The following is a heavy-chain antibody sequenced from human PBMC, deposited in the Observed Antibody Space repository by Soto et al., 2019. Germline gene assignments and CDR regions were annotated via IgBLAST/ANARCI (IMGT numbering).Heavy chain of an antibody. V-gene: IGHV1-46*03. J-gene: IGHJ6*03. CDR3: ASATFTVTTSYYDYYMDV. Sequence: QVQLVQSGAEVKKPGASVKVSCKASGYTFTSYYMHWVRQAPGQGLEWMGIINPSGGSTSYAQKFQGRVTMTRDTSTSTVYMELISLRSEDTAVYYCASATFTVTTSYYDYYMDVWGKGTTVTVSS. D-gene: IGHD4-4*01. CDR2: INPSGGST. CDR1: GYTFTSYY.